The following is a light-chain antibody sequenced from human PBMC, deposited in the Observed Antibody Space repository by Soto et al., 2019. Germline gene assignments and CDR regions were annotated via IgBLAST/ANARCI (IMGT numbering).Light chain of an antibody. V-gene: IGLV2-8*01. CDR2: EVN. Sequence: QSALTQPPSESGSPGQSVTISCTGTSSDVGGNYFVSWYQQHPGKAPKLIIYEVNKRPSGVPDRFSGSKSGNTASLTVSGLQAEDEADYYCSSYAGSHFYVFATGTKLTVL. CDR3: SSYAGSHFYV. J-gene: IGLJ1*01. CDR1: SSDVGGNYF.